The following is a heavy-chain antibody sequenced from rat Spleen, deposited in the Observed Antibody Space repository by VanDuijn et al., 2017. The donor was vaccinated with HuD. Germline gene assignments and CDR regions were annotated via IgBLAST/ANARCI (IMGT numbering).Heavy chain of an antibody. CDR2: ISPSGSIT. J-gene: IGHJ1*01. CDR1: GFTFSNYG. D-gene: IGHD1-2*01. CDR3: ARHEDYYSIYPHWYFDF. V-gene: IGHV5-19*01. Sequence: EVHLVESGGGLVQPGRSLKLSCAASGFTFSNYGMHWIRQAPTKGLEWVASISPSGSITNYRVSVKGRFTISRDNAKNTLYLQMDSLRSEDTATYYCARHEDYYSIYPHWYFDFWGPGTMVTVSS.